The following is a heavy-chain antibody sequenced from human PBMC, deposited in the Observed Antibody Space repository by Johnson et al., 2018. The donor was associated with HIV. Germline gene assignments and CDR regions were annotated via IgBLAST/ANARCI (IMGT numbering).Heavy chain of an antibody. CDR1: GFTFSYYS. J-gene: IGHJ3*02. CDR3: AKGTNGQSWAFDI. Sequence: QVQLVESGGGVVQPGRSLRLSCAASGFTFSYYSMHWVRQAPGKGLEWVALTSYDESDKFYADSVKGRFIISRDNPRNTLYLKMNGLRAEDTAVYYCAKGTNGQSWAFDIWGQGTVVTVSS. CDR2: TSYDESDK. D-gene: IGHD2-8*01. V-gene: IGHV3-30*04.